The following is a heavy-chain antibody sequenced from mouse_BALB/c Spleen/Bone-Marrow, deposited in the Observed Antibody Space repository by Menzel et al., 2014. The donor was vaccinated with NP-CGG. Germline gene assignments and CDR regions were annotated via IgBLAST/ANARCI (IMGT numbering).Heavy chain of an antibody. Sequence: VQLQQSGPGLVAPSQSLSITCTVSGFSLXSYDISWIRQPPGKGLEWPGVIWTGGGTNYNSAFMSRLSISKDNSKSQVFLKMNSLQTDDTAIYYCVRGGYYSWFAYWGQGTLVTVSA. D-gene: IGHD2-3*01. V-gene: IGHV2-9-2*01. CDR3: VRGGYYSWFAY. CDR1: GFSLXSYD. CDR2: IWTGGGT. J-gene: IGHJ3*01.